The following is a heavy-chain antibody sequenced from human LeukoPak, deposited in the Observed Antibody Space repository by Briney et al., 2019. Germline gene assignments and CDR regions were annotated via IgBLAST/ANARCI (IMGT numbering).Heavy chain of an antibody. CDR1: GFSFSSYH. Sequence: GGALRLSCAGSGFSFSSYHMLWVRQATGKSLEWVSAIGSGGDIYYAGSVKGRFTISRESAKNSFYPQMNSLSAGDTAVYFCARAVAGTDEIDSWGQGTLVTVSS. V-gene: IGHV3-13*01. D-gene: IGHD6-19*01. J-gene: IGHJ4*02. CDR2: IGSGGDI. CDR3: ARAVAGTDEIDS.